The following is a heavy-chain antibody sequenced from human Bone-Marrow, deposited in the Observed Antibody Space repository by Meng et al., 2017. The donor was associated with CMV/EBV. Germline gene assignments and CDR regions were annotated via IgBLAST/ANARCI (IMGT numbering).Heavy chain of an antibody. V-gene: IGHV4-4*02. CDR2: IYHSGST. J-gene: IGHJ4*02. CDR1: GVSISSNNW. Sequence: QVQLQESGPGLVKPSGTLSLTCAVSGVSISSNNWWSWVRQPPGKGLEWIGEIYHSGSTNYNPSLESRVTISVDKSKNQLSLKLNSVTAADTAVYYCARDLGTVAPGYWGQGTLVTVSS. D-gene: IGHD4-23*01. CDR3: ARDLGTVAPGY.